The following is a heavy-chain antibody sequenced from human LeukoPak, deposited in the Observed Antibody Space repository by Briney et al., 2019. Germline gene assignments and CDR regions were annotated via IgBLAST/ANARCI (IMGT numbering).Heavy chain of an antibody. V-gene: IGHV1-46*01. D-gene: IGHD3-9*01. CDR3: ARDGRRFFDWLLQGGSFDY. Sequence: ASVKVSCKASGYTFTSYYMHWVRQAPGQGLERMGIINPSGGSTTYAQKFQGRVTMTRDMSTSTVYMELSSLRSEDTAVYYCARDGRRFFDWLLQGGSFDYWGQGTLVTVSS. J-gene: IGHJ4*02. CDR1: GYTFTSYY. CDR2: INPSGGST.